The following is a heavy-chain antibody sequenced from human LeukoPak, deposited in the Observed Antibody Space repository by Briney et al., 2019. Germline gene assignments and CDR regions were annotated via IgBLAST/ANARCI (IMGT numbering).Heavy chain of an antibody. CDR3: ARSRGYSYGPLDY. J-gene: IGHJ4*02. CDR2: IDYSGST. D-gene: IGHD5-18*01. Sequence: SETLSLTCTVSGGSIISGDYYWSWIRQPPGKGLEWIGYIDYSGSTYYNPSLKSRITISIDTSKNQVSLKLSSVTAADTAVYYCARSRGYSYGPLDYWGQGTLVTVSS. CDR1: GGSIISGDYY. V-gene: IGHV4-30-4*01.